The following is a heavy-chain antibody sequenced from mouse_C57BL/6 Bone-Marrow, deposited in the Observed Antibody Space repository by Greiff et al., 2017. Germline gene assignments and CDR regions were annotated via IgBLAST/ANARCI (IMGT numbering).Heavy chain of an antibody. J-gene: IGHJ1*03. V-gene: IGHV10-1*01. CDR1: GFSFNTYA. D-gene: IGHD1-1*01. CDR2: IRSKSNNYAT. CDR3: VSVITTVVAHWYFDV. Sequence: EVHLVESGGGLVQPKGSLKLSCAASGFSFNTYAMNWVRQAPGKGLEWVARIRSKSNNYATYYADSVKDRFTIYRDDSESMLYLQMNNLKTEDTAVYYCVSVITTVVAHWYFDVWGTGTTVTVSS.